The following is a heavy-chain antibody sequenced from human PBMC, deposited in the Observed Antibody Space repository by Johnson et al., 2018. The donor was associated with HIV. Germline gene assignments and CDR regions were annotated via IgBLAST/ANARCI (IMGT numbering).Heavy chain of an antibody. CDR3: AKDMGRTYYYASSGYSAFDI. J-gene: IGHJ3*02. Sequence: LVESGGGLVQPGRSLRLSCAASGFTFDDYAMHWVRQAPGKGLEWVSGISWNSGSIGYADSVKGRFHISRDNAKNSLYLQMNSLRDEDTALYYCAKDMGRTYYYASSGYSAFDILGQGTMVTVSS. D-gene: IGHD3-22*01. CDR2: ISWNSGSI. V-gene: IGHV3-9*01. CDR1: GFTFDDYA.